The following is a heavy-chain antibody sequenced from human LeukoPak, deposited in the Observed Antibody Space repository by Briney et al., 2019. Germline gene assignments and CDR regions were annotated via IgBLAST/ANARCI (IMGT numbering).Heavy chain of an antibody. CDR3: AKYGPQDSGSSHFDY. D-gene: IGHD1-26*01. CDR2: IRDSGSST. V-gene: IGHV3-23*01. Sequence: GGSLRLSCAASGFTFSSYAMSWVRQAPGKGLEWVSAIRDSGSSTHYADSVKDRFTTSRDNSKNTLFLQMNSLRAEDTAIYYCAKYGPQDSGSSHFDYWGQGALVTVSS. CDR1: GFTFSSYA. J-gene: IGHJ4*02.